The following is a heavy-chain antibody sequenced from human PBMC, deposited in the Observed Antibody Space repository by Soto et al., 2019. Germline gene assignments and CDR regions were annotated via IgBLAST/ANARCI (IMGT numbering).Heavy chain of an antibody. J-gene: IGHJ5*02. CDR3: AKGSWFGELSSWFDP. V-gene: IGHV3-43*01. CDR1: GFTFDDYT. Sequence: EVQLVESGGVVVQPGGSLRLSCAASGFTFDDYTMHWVRQAPGKGLEWVSLISWDGGSTYYADSVKGRFTISRDNSKNSLYLQMNSLRTEDTALYYCAKGSWFGELSSWFDPWGQGTLVTVSS. D-gene: IGHD3-10*01. CDR2: ISWDGGST.